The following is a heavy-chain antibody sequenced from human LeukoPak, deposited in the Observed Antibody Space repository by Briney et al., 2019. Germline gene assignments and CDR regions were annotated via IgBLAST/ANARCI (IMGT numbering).Heavy chain of an antibody. CDR3: ARGVWRWPFGY. CDR2: IYYSGST. J-gene: IGHJ4*02. CDR1: GGSISSYY. D-gene: IGHD5-24*01. V-gene: IGHV4-59*12. Sequence: SETLSLTCTVSGGSISSYYWSWIRQPPGKGLEWIGYIYYSGSTNYNPSLKSRVTISVDTSKNQFSLRLSSVTAADTAVYYCARGVWRWPFGYWGQGTLVTVSS.